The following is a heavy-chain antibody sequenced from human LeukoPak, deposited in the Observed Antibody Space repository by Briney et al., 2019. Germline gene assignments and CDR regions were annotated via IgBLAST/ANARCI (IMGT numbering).Heavy chain of an antibody. CDR3: AKDLRTADFWSGYPDY. CDR1: GFTFSSYG. D-gene: IGHD3-3*01. J-gene: IGHJ4*02. V-gene: IGHV3-30*18. Sequence: GRSLRLSCAASGFTFSSYGMHWVRQAPGKGLEWVAVVSHDGSNKYYADSVKGRFTISRDNSKNTLYLQMNSLRAEDTAVYYCAKDLRTADFWSGYPDYWGQGTLVTVSS. CDR2: VSHDGSNK.